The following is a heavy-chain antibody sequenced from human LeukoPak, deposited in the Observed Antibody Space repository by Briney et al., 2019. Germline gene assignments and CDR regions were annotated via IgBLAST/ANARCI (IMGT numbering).Heavy chain of an antibody. CDR3: ARHLLYYDVLTGYAPAEY. J-gene: IGHJ4*02. V-gene: IGHV4-39*01. CDR1: GGSITSSSYY. CDR2: IYYSGST. Sequence: SETLSLTCTVSGGSITSSSYYWGWIRQPPGKGLEWIGSIYYSGSTYYNPSLKSRGTISVDTSKKQLSLKLSSVTAAYTAVYYCARHLLYYDVLTGYAPAEYWGQGTLVTVSS. D-gene: IGHD3-9*01.